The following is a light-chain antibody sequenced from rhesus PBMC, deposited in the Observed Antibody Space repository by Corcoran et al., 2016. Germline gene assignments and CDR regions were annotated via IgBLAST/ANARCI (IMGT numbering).Light chain of an antibody. CDR1: QSVSSK. CDR3: QETSNLWT. Sequence: EIVMTQSPATLSLSPGETATIPCRTSQSVSSKLAWYQQKPGQAPRLLNYGASSRGTGIPERFSGSGSGTDFTLTISILEPEDFAVYYCQETSNLWTFGQGTKVEIK. CDR2: GAS. V-gene: IGKV3-31*02. J-gene: IGKJ1*01.